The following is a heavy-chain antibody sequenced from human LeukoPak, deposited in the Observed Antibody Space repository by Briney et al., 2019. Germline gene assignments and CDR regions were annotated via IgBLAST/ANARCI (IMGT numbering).Heavy chain of an antibody. CDR1: GFAFSNYW. Sequence: GGSLRLSCAASGFAFSNYWMTWVRQAPGKGLEWVANIKEDESEKYYVDSVKGRFTISRDNAKNSLYLQMNNLRAEDTAVYYCVKGGGTFDYWGQGTLVTVSS. CDR2: IKEDESEK. J-gene: IGHJ4*02. CDR3: VKGGGTFDY. D-gene: IGHD2/OR15-2a*01. V-gene: IGHV3-7*01.